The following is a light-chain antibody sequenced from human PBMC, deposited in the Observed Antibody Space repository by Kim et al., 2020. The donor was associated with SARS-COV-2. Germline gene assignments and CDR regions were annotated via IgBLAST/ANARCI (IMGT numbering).Light chain of an antibody. CDR2: LNGDGSH. V-gene: IGLV4-69*01. CDR3: QTWGTGIPV. CDR1: SGHSGYA. Sequence: ASAKLTCTPGSGHSGYAIAWHQQQPEKGPRYLMKLNGDGSHSKGDGIPDRFSGSSSGAERYLTISSLQSEDEADYYCQTWGTGIPVFGGGTKLTVL. J-gene: IGLJ3*02.